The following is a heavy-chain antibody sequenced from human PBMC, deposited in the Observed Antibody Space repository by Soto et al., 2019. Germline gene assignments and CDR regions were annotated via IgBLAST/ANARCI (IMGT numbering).Heavy chain of an antibody. CDR2: INSSGNT. D-gene: IGHD3-3*01. J-gene: IGHJ5*02. CDR1: GGTISVYY. Sequence: PSETLSLTCSVSGGTISVYYWTWIRQPAGKGLEWIGRINSSGNTKYNPSLQSRVTMSLDTSNNQFSLRLTSVTAADTAVYYCARGQRFSDWFDPWGQGTLVTVSS. V-gene: IGHV4-4*07. CDR3: ARGQRFSDWFDP.